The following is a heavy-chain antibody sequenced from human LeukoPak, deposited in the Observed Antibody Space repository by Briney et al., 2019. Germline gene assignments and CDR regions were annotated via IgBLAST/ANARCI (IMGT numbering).Heavy chain of an antibody. J-gene: IGHJ5*02. CDR1: GFTFSSYS. Sequence: GGSLRLSCAASGFTFSSYSMNWVRQAPGKGLEWVSSISSSSSYIYYADSVKGRFTISRDNAKNSLYLQMNSLRAEDTAVYYCARDGIQDCSSTSCYGGWFDPWGQGTLATVSS. CDR3: ARDGIQDCSSTSCYGGWFDP. D-gene: IGHD2-2*01. CDR2: ISSSSSYI. V-gene: IGHV3-21*01.